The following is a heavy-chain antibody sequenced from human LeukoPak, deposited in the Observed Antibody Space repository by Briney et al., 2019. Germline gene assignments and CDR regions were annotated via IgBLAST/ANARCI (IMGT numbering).Heavy chain of an antibody. CDR2: IYYSGST. CDR3: ARRGPSYAFDY. D-gene: IGHD4-17*01. V-gene: IGHV4-39*01. Sequence: SETLSLTCTVSGGSISSSSYYWGWIRQPPGKGLEWIGSIYYSGSTYYNPSLRSRVTISVDTSKNQFSLKLSSVTAADTAVYYCARRGPSYAFDYWGQGTLVTVSS. CDR1: GGSISSSSYY. J-gene: IGHJ4*02.